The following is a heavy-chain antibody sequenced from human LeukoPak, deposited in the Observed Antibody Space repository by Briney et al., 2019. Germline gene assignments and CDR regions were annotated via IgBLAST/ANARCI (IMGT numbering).Heavy chain of an antibody. CDR2: IYHSGST. V-gene: IGHV4-38-2*02. Sequence: LETLSLTCAVSGYSISSGYYWGWIRQPPGKGPEWIGSIYHSGSTYYNPSLKSRVTISVDTSKNQFSLKLSSVTAADTAVYYCARERGYCSSTSCYREGLDYWGQGTLVTVSS. D-gene: IGHD2-2*01. CDR1: GYSISSGYY. J-gene: IGHJ4*02. CDR3: ARERGYCSSTSCYREGLDY.